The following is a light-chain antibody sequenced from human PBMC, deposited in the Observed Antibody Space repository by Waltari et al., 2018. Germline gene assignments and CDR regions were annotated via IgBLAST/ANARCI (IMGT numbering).Light chain of an antibody. CDR3: SAYTRGVV. CDR1: SSDVGDHNY. J-gene: IGLJ2*01. CDR2: DVI. Sequence: QSALTQIASVAGAPGQSITISCTGTSSDVGDHNYVSWYQQHPGKLPKLLIYDVIRPPSGVSTRFSGSKAGNTASLTISGLQAEDEADYYCSAYTRGVVFGGGTQLTVL. V-gene: IGLV2-14*03.